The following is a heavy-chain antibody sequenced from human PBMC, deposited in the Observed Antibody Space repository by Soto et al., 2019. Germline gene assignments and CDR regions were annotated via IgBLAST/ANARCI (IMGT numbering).Heavy chain of an antibody. D-gene: IGHD7-27*01. CDR2: ISSSSSYI. V-gene: IGHV3-21*01. Sequence: AGSLRLSWTASGFTFSSYSMNWVRQAPGKGLELVSSISSSSSYIYYADSVKGRFTISRDNAKNSLYLQMNSLRAEDTAVYYCARVSGVYFDYWGQGTLVTVSS. J-gene: IGHJ4*02. CDR3: ARVSGVYFDY. CDR1: GFTFSSYS.